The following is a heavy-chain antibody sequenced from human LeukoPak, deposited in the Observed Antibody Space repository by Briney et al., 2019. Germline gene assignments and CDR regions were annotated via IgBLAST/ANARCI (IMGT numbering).Heavy chain of an antibody. CDR2: ISYDGSNK. J-gene: IGHJ4*02. CDR1: GFTFSSYG. D-gene: IGHD5-12*01. Sequence: GGSLRLSCAASGFTFSSYGMHWVRQAPGKGLEWVAVISYDGSNKYYADSVKGRFTISRDNAKNSLYLQMNSLRAEDTAVYYCARVCGYSDYWGQGTLVTVSS. V-gene: IGHV3-33*05. CDR3: ARVCGYSDY.